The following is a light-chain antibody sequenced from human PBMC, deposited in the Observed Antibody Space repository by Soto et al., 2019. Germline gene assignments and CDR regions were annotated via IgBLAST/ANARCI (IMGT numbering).Light chain of an antibody. CDR2: EVT. CDR1: GSVVGGYDS. Sequence: QSVLTQPPSASGSPGQSVTISCTGTGSVVGGYDSVSWYQQHPNKAPKLMIYEVTKRPSGVPDRFSGSKSGSTASLTVSGLQAEDEADYYCSSYAGNNNLIFGGGTKVTVL. V-gene: IGLV2-8*01. CDR3: SSYAGNNNLI. J-gene: IGLJ2*01.